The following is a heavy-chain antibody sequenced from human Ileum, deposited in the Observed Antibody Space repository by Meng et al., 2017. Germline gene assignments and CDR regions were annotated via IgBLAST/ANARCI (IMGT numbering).Heavy chain of an antibody. CDR2: INHSGST. J-gene: IGHJ4*02. D-gene: IGHD3-22*01. V-gene: IGHV4-34*01. CDR3: ARNYYDSSGEDSNDY. Sequence: QVQLQKWGAGLLKPSETLSLTCAVYGGSFSGYYWSWIRQPPGKGLEWIGEINHSGSTNYNPSLKSRVTISVDTSKNQFSLKLSSVTAADTAVYYCARNYYDSSGEDSNDYWGQGTLVTVSS. CDR1: GGSFSGYY.